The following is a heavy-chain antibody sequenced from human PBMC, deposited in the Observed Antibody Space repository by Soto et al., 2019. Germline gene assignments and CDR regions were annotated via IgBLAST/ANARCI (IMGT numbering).Heavy chain of an antibody. CDR1: GFTFSSYA. Sequence: QLLESGGGLVQPGGSLRLSCAASGFTFSSYAMSWVRQAPGKGLEWVSLISRSGGSTYYADSVKGRFTISRDNSKNTLYLHMNSLSSEDTAVYYCAKEIWLQFSFDIWGQGTMVIVSS. CDR2: ISRSGGST. J-gene: IGHJ3*02. CDR3: AKEIWLQFSFDI. V-gene: IGHV3-23*01. D-gene: IGHD5-12*01.